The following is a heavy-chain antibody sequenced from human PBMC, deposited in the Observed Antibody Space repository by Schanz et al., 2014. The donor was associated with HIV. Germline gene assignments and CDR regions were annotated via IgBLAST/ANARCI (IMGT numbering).Heavy chain of an antibody. CDR3: RGYRFYYGVDF. J-gene: IGHJ6*02. CDR1: GFNFNNYA. D-gene: IGHD5-18*01. CDR2: SRVKSDSYAT. Sequence: VDLVESGGGVVQPGRSLRLSCTASGFNFNNYAMTWVRQAPGKGLEWVARSRVKSDSYATEYAASVTGRFTISRDDSKNSVYVQMNSLNIEDTAVYYCRGYRFYYGVDFWGQGTTVTVS. V-gene: IGHV3-72*01.